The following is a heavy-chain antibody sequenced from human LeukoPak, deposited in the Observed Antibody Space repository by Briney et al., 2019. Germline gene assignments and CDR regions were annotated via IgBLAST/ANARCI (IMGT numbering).Heavy chain of an antibody. J-gene: IGHJ3*02. CDR1: GGSIGSYY. CDR3: AGYCSGGSCYDAFDI. D-gene: IGHD2-15*01. CDR2: IYYSGST. V-gene: IGHV4-59*08. Sequence: SETLSLTCTVSGGSIGSYYWSWIRQPPGKGPEWIGYIYYSGSTNYNPSLKSRVTISVDTSKNQFSLKLSSVTAADTAVYYCAGYCSGGSCYDAFDIWGQGTMVTVSS.